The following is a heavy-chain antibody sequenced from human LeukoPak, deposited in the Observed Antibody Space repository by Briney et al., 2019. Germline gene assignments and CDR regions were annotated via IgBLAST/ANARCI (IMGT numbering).Heavy chain of an antibody. CDR3: AMHPGYSYGTLDY. Sequence: ASVKVSCKASGGTFSSYAISWVRQALGQGLEWMGGIIPIFGTANYAQKFQGRVTITADESTSTAYMELSSLRSEDTAVYYCAMHPGYSYGTLDYWGQGTLVTVSS. V-gene: IGHV1-69*13. J-gene: IGHJ4*02. D-gene: IGHD5-18*01. CDR1: GGTFSSYA. CDR2: IIPIFGTA.